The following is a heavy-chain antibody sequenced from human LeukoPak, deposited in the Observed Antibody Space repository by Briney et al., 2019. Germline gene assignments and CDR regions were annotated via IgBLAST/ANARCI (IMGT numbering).Heavy chain of an antibody. D-gene: IGHD2/OR15-2a*01. V-gene: IGHV3-64D*06. CDR1: GFTFSDYN. Sequence: GGTLRLFRSASGFTFSDYNMQWVRQAPGKGLEYGSTVPSNEYYTYYADSVKGSFTISRDNSKNTLYLQMSSLRAEDTGVYYCVKDLGGYYAFDYWGQGTLVTVSS. CDR3: VKDLGGYYAFDY. CDR2: VPSNEYYT. J-gene: IGHJ4*02.